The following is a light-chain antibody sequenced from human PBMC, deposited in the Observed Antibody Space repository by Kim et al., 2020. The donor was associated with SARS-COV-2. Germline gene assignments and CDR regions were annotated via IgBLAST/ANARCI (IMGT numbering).Light chain of an antibody. V-gene: IGKV1-16*02. Sequence: DIQMTQSPSLLSASVGDRVTMTCRASQDIKINLVWCQQKPGKAPRSLIYAASSLQSGVPSKFSGSGSGTDFTLTISSLQPEDFATYYCQQCQIYPVTFVEGTRLGIK. CDR3: QQCQIYPVT. CDR1: QDIKIN. CDR2: AAS. J-gene: IGKJ5*01.